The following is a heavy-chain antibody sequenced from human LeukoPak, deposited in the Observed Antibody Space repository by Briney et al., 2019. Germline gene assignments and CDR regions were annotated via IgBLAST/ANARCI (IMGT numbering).Heavy chain of an antibody. CDR2: INPSGTIT. CDR1: GLTFTSYY. D-gene: IGHD6-13*01. V-gene: IGHV1-46*01. CDR3: ALIAPPHN. Sequence: GASVKVSCKASGLTFTSYYIHWVRQAPGRGLEWMGKINPSGTITTYAPKCQGRVTVTKDTSTNTVYMELSSLRSDDTAVYCCALIAPPHNWGQGTLVTVSS. J-gene: IGHJ4*02.